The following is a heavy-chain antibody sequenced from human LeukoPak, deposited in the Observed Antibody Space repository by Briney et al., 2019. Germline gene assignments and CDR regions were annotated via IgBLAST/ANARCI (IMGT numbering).Heavy chain of an antibody. J-gene: IGHJ4*02. CDR1: GFTFSSYS. D-gene: IGHD1-26*01. V-gene: IGHV3-48*01. Sequence: GGSLRLSCEASGFTFSSYSMNWVRQAPGKGLEWVSYISSSGTTIYYADSVKGRFSISRDNAKNSLYLQMNSLRAEDTAVYYCARVRVGSYFDYWGQGTLVTVSS. CDR2: ISSSGTTI. CDR3: ARVRVGSYFDY.